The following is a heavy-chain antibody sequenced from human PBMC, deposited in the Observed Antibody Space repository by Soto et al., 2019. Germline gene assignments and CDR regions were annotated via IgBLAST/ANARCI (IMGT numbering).Heavy chain of an antibody. J-gene: IGHJ4*02. CDR1: GFTFNSYG. Sequence: GGSLRLSCAASGFTFNSYGMHWVRQAPGKGLEWVAVISYDGSNKYYADSVKGRFTISRDNSKNTLYLQMNSLRAEDTAVYYCAKVPWNYVLGYLDYWGQGTLVTVSS. D-gene: IGHD1-7*01. CDR2: ISYDGSNK. V-gene: IGHV3-30*18. CDR3: AKVPWNYVLGYLDY.